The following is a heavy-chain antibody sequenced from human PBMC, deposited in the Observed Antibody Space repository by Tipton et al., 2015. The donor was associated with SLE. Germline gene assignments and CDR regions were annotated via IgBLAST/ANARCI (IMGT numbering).Heavy chain of an antibody. CDR2: IYYSGST. CDR3: ARSAGYSSSWAHFDY. J-gene: IGHJ4*02. Sequence: TLSLTCPVSGGSISSGRHYWSWIRQPPGKGLEWIGYIYYSGSTNYNPSLKSRVTISVDTSKNQFSLKLNSVTAADTAVYYCARSAGYSSSWAHFDYWGQGTLVTVSS. CDR1: GGSISSGRHY. D-gene: IGHD6-13*01. V-gene: IGHV4-61*01.